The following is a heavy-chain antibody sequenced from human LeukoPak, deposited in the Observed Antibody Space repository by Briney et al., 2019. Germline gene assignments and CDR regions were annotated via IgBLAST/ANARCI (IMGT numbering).Heavy chain of an antibody. CDR2: VWYDGSNK. Sequence: GGSLRLSCAASGFTFSSYGMHWVRQDPGKGLEWVAVVWYDGSNKYYADSGKGRFTISRDNSKNTLYLQMNSLRAEDTAVYYCARDPTMIVVEYYFDYWGQGTLVTVSS. D-gene: IGHD3-22*01. V-gene: IGHV3-33*01. J-gene: IGHJ4*02. CDR3: ARDPTMIVVEYYFDY. CDR1: GFTFSSYG.